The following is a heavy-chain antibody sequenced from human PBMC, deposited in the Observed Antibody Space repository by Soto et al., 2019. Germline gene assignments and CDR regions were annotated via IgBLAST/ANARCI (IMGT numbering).Heavy chain of an antibody. Sequence: ASVKVSCKASGYTFTTFGISWVRQAPGQGLEWVGWISANNGNTKYSQKFQGRVSLTTETSASTAYMELRSLRSDDTAVYYCARGDRPNSSSWYKFGWFDPWGQGTLVTVSS. CDR3: ARGDRPNSSSWYKFGWFDP. V-gene: IGHV1-18*01. CDR1: GYTFTTFG. D-gene: IGHD6-13*01. CDR2: ISANNGNT. J-gene: IGHJ5*02.